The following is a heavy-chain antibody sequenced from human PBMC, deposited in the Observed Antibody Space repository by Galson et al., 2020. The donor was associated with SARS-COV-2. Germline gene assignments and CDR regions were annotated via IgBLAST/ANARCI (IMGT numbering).Heavy chain of an antibody. CDR1: GGSFNDYY. CDR3: AREGSGGYTPFDH. Sequence: PSETLSLTCAVSGGSFNDYYWSWIRQSPGKGLEWIGYIYYSGSPNYNPSLKSRVTISVDTSKNQFSLRLKSVTAADTAVYYCAREGSGGYTPFDHWGQGTLVTVSS. V-gene: IGHV4-59*01. CDR2: IYYSGSP. D-gene: IGHD3-10*01. J-gene: IGHJ4*02.